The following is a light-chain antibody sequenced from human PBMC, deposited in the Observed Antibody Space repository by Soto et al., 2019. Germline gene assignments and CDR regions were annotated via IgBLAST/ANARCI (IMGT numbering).Light chain of an antibody. Sequence: EMVMTQSPATLSVSPGEGVTLSCRAGQSVRSNLAWYQQKPGQAPRLLIYGASTRATGIPARFSGSGSGTEFTLTISSLQSEDIAVYYCQQYNNWPPITFGQGTRLQIK. CDR1: QSVRSN. J-gene: IGKJ5*01. V-gene: IGKV3D-15*01. CDR2: GAS. CDR3: QQYNNWPPIT.